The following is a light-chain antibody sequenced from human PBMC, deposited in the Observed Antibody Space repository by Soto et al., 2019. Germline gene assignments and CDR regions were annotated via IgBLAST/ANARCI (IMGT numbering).Light chain of an antibody. CDR2: LNSDGSH. CDR3: QTWATGIRV. V-gene: IGLV4-69*01. J-gene: IGLJ2*01. Sequence: QLVLTQSPSASASLGASVKLTCTLSSGHSSYAIAWHQQQPDKGPRYLMKLNSDGSHSKGDGIPDRFSGSSSGAERYLTISSLQSDDEADYYCQTWATGIRVFGGGTKLTVL. CDR1: SGHSSYA.